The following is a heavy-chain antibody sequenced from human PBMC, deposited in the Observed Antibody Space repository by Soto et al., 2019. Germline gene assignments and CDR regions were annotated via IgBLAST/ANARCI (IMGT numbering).Heavy chain of an antibody. V-gene: IGHV3-48*02. J-gene: IGHJ4*02. CDR3: ARDVCCGSYLHFDH. D-gene: IGHD1-26*01. Sequence: GGSLRLSCAASGFTFSSYSMNWVRQAPGKGLEWISYISSSSSVIYYADSVKGRFTISRDNAKNSLSLQMNSLRDEDTAVYYCARDVCCGSYLHFDHWGQGTLVTVAS. CDR1: GFTFSSYS. CDR2: ISSSSSVI.